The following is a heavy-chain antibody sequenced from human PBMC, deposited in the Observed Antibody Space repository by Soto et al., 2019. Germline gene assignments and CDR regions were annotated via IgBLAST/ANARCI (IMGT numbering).Heavy chain of an antibody. J-gene: IGHJ6*02. CDR1: GYTFTSYG. V-gene: IGHV1-18*01. CDR2: ISAYNGNT. Sequence: QVQLVQSGAEVKKPGASVKVSCKASGYTFTSYGISWVRQAPGQGLEWMGWISAYNGNTNYAQKLQGRVTMTTDTTTSTAYMELGSLESDGTAVYYCARDPGRAAAGARTYYYGMDVWGQGTTVTVSS. CDR3: ARDPGRAAAGARTYYYGMDV. D-gene: IGHD6-13*01.